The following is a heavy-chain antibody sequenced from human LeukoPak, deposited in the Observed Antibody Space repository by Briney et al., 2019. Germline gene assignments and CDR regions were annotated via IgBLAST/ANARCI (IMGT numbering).Heavy chain of an antibody. J-gene: IGHJ6*04. CDR1: GFTFSRSA. Sequence: ASVKVSRKASGFTFSRSAVQWVRPARGQRLAWIGWIVVGSGNTNYAQRFQGRVIITRDMYSSTAYMELSSLRSEDTAVYYCAAGGPADYRSINDYGMDFWGKGTTVTVSS. D-gene: IGHD4-11*01. V-gene: IGHV1-58*01. CDR2: IVVGSGNT. CDR3: AAGGPADYRSINDYGMDF.